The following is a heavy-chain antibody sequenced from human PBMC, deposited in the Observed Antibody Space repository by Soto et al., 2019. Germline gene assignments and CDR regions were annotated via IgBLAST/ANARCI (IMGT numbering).Heavy chain of an antibody. Sequence: GGSLRLSCAASGFTFSSYAMHWVRQAPGKGLEWVAVISYDGSNKYYADSVKGRFTISRDNSKNTLYLQMNSLRAEDTAVYYCATTSRGYEQWLANTDYWGQGTLVTVSS. CDR1: GFTFSSYA. V-gene: IGHV3-30-3*01. J-gene: IGHJ4*02. D-gene: IGHD6-19*01. CDR3: ATTSRGYEQWLANTDY. CDR2: ISYDGSNK.